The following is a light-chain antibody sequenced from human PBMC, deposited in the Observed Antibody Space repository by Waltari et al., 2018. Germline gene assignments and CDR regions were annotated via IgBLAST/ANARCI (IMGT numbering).Light chain of an antibody. CDR1: SSNTGINT. CDR2: RND. J-gene: IGLJ1*01. Sequence: QSVLTQPPSASGTPGQSVTLSCSGSSSNTGINTVNWYQKLPGTAPKLVIYRNDERPSGVPDRFSGSRSGTSASLAISGLHSEDEADYYCASWDDDMHGYAFGTGTKVTVL. V-gene: IGLV1-44*01. CDR3: ASWDDDMHGYA.